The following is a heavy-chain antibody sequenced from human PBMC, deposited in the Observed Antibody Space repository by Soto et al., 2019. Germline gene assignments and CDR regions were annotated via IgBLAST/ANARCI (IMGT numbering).Heavy chain of an antibody. D-gene: IGHD5-12*01. V-gene: IGHV3-74*01. Sequence: EVQLVESGGGLVQPGGSPRLSCAASEFTLSNYWMHWVRQGPGKGPVWVSRIDGGGAGTTYADSVKGRFTISRDIAKNTLYLQMSSLRAEDTAVYYCARGGRGGSFHYWGQGTLVTVSS. J-gene: IGHJ4*02. CDR3: ARGGRGGSFHY. CDR1: EFTLSNYW. CDR2: IDGGGAGT.